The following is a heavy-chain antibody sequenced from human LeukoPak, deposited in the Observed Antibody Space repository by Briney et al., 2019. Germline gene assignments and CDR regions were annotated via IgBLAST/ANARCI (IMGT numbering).Heavy chain of an antibody. Sequence: GGTLRLSCAASGFTFSNYGMSWVRQAPGKGLVWVSRISYDGSNANYADFVKGRFTISRDNAKNTLYLQMNSLRAEDTAVYYCGVLTLSPGWGQGTLVSVSS. CDR1: GFTFSNYG. D-gene: IGHD2-8*01. CDR2: ISYDGSNA. J-gene: IGHJ4*02. CDR3: GVLTLSPG. V-gene: IGHV3-74*01.